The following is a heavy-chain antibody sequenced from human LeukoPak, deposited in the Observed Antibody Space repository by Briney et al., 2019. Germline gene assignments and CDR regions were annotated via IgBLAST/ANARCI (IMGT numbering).Heavy chain of an antibody. D-gene: IGHD2-2*01. CDR1: GYTFTSYG. J-gene: IGHJ5*02. V-gene: IGHV1-18*01. Sequence: ASVKVSCKASGYTFTSYGISWVRQAPGQGLEWMGWISAYNGNTNYAQKLQGRVTMTTDTSTSTAYMELRRLRSDDTAVYYCARGGEYCSSTSCPVDDWLDPWGQGTLVTVSS. CDR2: ISAYNGNT. CDR3: ARGGEYCSSTSCPVDDWLDP.